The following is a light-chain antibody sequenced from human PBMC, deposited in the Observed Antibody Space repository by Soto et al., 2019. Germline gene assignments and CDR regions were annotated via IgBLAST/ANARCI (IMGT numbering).Light chain of an antibody. J-gene: IGLJ1*01. CDR1: SSDVGGYDY. V-gene: IGLV2-8*01. Sequence: QSVLTQPPSASGSPGQSVTISCTGTSSDVGGYDYVSWYQQHPGKAPKLMIYEVTKRPSGVPDRFSGSKSGNTASLTVSGLQAEDEADYYCSSYAGSNNFVFGTGTKLTVI. CDR3: SSYAGSNNFV. CDR2: EVT.